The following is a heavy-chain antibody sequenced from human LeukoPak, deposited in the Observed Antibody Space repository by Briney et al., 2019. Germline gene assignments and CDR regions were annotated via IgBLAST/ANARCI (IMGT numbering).Heavy chain of an antibody. CDR1: GFTFSSYG. V-gene: IGHV3-30*02. Sequence: PGGSLRLSCAASGFTFSSYGMHWVRQAPGKGLEWVAFIRYDGSNKYYADSVKGRFTISRDNSKNTLYLQMNSLRAEDTAVYYCAKDGYRIAAVDYWGQGTLVTVSS. D-gene: IGHD6-13*01. J-gene: IGHJ4*02. CDR2: IRYDGSNK. CDR3: AKDGYRIAAVDY.